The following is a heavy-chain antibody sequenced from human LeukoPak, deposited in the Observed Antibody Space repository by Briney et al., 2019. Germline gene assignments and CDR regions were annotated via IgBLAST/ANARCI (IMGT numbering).Heavy chain of an antibody. CDR2: ISYDGSNK. D-gene: IGHD3-22*01. CDR3: GKDYDSTGYYPDY. V-gene: IGHV3-30*18. J-gene: IGHJ4*02. Sequence: GRSWSLSLEAPGSTFSSYAIHWVGQAPAKGRGGVAVISYDGSNKYYADSVKGRFTISRDNSKNMMSLQMNTLRVEDTAVYYCGKDYDSTGYYPDYWGQGTLVTVSA. CDR1: GSTFSSYA.